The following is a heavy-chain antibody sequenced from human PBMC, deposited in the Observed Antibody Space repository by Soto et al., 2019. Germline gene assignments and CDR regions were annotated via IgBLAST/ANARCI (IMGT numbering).Heavy chain of an antibody. V-gene: IGHV1-69*02. CDR2: IIPILGIA. D-gene: IGHD6-19*01. J-gene: IGHJ4*02. CDR3: ARVFAGYSSGWEDY. CDR1: GYTFTSYT. Sequence: GASVKVSCKASGYTFTSYTISWVRQAPGQGLEWMGRIIPILGIANYAQKFQGRVTITADKSTSTAYMELSSLRSEDTAVYYCARVFAGYSSGWEDYWGQGTLVTVSS.